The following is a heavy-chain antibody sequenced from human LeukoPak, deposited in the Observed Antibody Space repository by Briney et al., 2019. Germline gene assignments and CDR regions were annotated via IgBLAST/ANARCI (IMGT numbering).Heavy chain of an antibody. D-gene: IGHD1-26*01. V-gene: IGHV3-15*01. Sequence: GGSLRLSCAASGFTFSNAWMSWIRQAPGKGLEWVGRFKSKTDGGTIDYAAPVRGRFTISRDDSKNTLYLQMNSLKTEDTAVSYCSTVFIFSGGSYQHYFDYWGQGTLVTVSS. J-gene: IGHJ4*02. CDR1: GFTFSNAW. CDR3: STVFIFSGGSYQHYFDY. CDR2: FKSKTDGGTI.